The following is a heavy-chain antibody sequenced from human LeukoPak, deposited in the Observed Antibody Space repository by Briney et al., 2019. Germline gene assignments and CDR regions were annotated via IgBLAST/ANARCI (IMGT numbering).Heavy chain of an antibody. D-gene: IGHD4-23*01. CDR1: DGSISSNSYY. V-gene: IGHV4-61*02. Sequence: SETLSLTCTVSDGSISSNSYYWGWIRQPAGKGLEWIGRIYTSGSTNYNPSLKSRVTISVDTSKNQFSLKLSSVTAADTAVYYCASARGLDYGGYNWFDPWGQGTLVTVSS. CDR3: ASARGLDYGGYNWFDP. CDR2: IYTSGST. J-gene: IGHJ5*02.